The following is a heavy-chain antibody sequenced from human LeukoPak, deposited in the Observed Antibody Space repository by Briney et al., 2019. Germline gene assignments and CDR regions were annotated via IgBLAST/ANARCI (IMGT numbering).Heavy chain of an antibody. D-gene: IGHD2-2*01. V-gene: IGHV4-39*01. Sequence: PAETLSLTCTVSGGSISSGSYYWGWIRQPPGKGLEWIGSIYYSGSTYYNPSLKSRVTISVDTSKNQFSLKLSSVTAADTAVYYCARSLGYCSSTSCYLRDHFGYWGQGTLVTVSS. J-gene: IGHJ4*02. CDR3: ARSLGYCSSTSCYLRDHFGY. CDR2: IYYSGST. CDR1: GGSISSGSYY.